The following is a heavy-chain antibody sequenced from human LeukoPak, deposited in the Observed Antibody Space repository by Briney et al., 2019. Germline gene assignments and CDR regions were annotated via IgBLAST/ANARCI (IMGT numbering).Heavy chain of an antibody. Sequence: GGSLRLSCAASGFTFSNYWMHWVRQVPGKGLLWVSRINSDGSSTSYADSVKGRFTISRDNAKNTLYLQMNSLRAEDTAVYYCARAVAAAGTGGYLWGQGTLVTVSS. V-gene: IGHV3-74*01. D-gene: IGHD6-13*01. J-gene: IGHJ4*02. CDR3: ARAVAAAGTGGYL. CDR1: GFTFSNYW. CDR2: INSDGSST.